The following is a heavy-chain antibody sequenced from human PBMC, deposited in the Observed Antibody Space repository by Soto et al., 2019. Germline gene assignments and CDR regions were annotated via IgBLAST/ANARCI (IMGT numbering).Heavy chain of an antibody. CDR2: ISSSSSYT. J-gene: IGHJ6*02. CDR1: GFTFSDYY. Sequence: QVQLVESGGGLVKPGGSLRLSCAASGFTFSDYYMSWIRQAPGKGLEWVSYISSSSSYTNYADSVKGRFTISRDNAKNSLYLQMNSLRAEDTAVYYCAKGVTGVDYYGMDVWGQGTTVTVSS. CDR3: AKGVTGVDYYGMDV. D-gene: IGHD7-27*01. V-gene: IGHV3-11*06.